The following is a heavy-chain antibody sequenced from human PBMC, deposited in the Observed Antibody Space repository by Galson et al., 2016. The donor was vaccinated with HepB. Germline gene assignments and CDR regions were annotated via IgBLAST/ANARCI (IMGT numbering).Heavy chain of an antibody. V-gene: IGHV5-10-1*01. CDR1: GYSFTSYW. CDR2: IDPSDSYT. Sequence: QSGAEVKKSGESLRISCKGSGYSFTSYWISWVRQMPGKGLEWMGSIDPSDSYTNYSPSFQGHVTISADKSISTAYLQWSSLKASDSAMYYCASLESTDCTSSSCYAGYWGQGTLVTVSS. J-gene: IGHJ4*02. CDR3: ASLESTDCTSSSCYAGY. D-gene: IGHD2-2*01.